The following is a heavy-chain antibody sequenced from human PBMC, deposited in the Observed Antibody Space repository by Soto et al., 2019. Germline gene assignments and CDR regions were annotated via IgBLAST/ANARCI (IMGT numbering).Heavy chain of an antibody. CDR2: ISGSGGST. CDR1: GLTFSSYA. J-gene: IGHJ6*02. V-gene: IGHV3-23*01. Sequence: PGGSLRLACAASGLTFSSYAMSWVRQDTGKGLEWVSAISGSGGSTYYADSVKGRSTISRDNSKNTLYLQMNSLRAEDTAVYYCAKTFCSSTSCGMDVWGQGTTVTVSS. CDR3: AKTFCSSTSCGMDV. D-gene: IGHD2-2*01.